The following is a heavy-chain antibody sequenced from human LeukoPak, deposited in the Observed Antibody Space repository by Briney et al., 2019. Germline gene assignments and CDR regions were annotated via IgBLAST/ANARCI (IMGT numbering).Heavy chain of an antibody. CDR1: GGSISSYY. Sequence: PSETLSLTCTVSGGSISSYYWSWIRQPPGQGLEWIGYIYYSGSTNYNPSLKSRVTISVDTSKNQFSLKLSSVTAADTAVYYCARVREGYSYGPLNYYYYYMDVWGKGTTVTVSS. D-gene: IGHD5-18*01. J-gene: IGHJ6*03. CDR2: IYYSGST. V-gene: IGHV4-59*01. CDR3: ARVREGYSYGPLNYYYYYMDV.